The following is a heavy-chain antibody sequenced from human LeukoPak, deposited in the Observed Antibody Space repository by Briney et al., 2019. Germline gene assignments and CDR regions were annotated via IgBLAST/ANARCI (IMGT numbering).Heavy chain of an antibody. Sequence: GGSLRLSCTASGFTFGDYAMSWFRQAPGKGLEWVGIIRSKAYGGTTEYAASVKGRFTISRDDSKSIAYLQMNSLKTEDTAVYYCTSRIAARSAIFDYWGQGTLVTVSS. J-gene: IGHJ4*02. D-gene: IGHD6-6*01. CDR2: IRSKAYGGTT. CDR1: GFTFGDYA. V-gene: IGHV3-49*03. CDR3: TSRIAARSAIFDY.